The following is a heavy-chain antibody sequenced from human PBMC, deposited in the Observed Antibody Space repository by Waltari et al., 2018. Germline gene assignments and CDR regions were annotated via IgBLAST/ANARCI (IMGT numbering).Heavy chain of an antibody. V-gene: IGHV4-61*09. CDR1: GGSISSGSYY. J-gene: IGHJ4*02. CDR2: IYTSGST. D-gene: IGHD6-19*01. CDR3: ARLRSGWHFDY. Sequence: QVQLQESGPGLVKPSQTLSLTCTVSGGSISSGSYYWSWIRQPVGKGLEWIGYIYTSGSTNYNPSLKSRVTISVDTSKNQFSLKLSSVTAADTAVYYCARLRSGWHFDYWGQGTLVTVSS.